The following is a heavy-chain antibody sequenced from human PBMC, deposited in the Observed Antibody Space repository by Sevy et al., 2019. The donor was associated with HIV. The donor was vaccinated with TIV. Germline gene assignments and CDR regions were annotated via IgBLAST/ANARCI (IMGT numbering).Heavy chain of an antibody. D-gene: IGHD3-22*01. CDR3: AKDGFYDSTFPSDL. CDR2: ISSGGETI. CDR1: GFSFSDYY. V-gene: IGHV3-11*04. J-gene: IGHJ5*02. Sequence: GGSLRLSCAASGFSFSDYYMSWIRQAPGKGLEWISSISSGGETIYYADSVKGRFTISRDNAHNSLYLQMSSLRAGDTAVYFCAKDGFYDSTFPSDLWGQGTLVTVSS.